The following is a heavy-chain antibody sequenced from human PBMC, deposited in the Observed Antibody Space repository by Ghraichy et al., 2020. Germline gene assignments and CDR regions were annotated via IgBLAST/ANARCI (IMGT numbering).Heavy chain of an antibody. CDR3: AMTTVTTRWFDP. Sequence: GGSLRLSCADSGFRFSSYAMSWVRQAPGKGLEWVSGISGSGSSTYYADSVKCRFAISRDNSRNTLYLQMNSLRAEDTALYYCAMTTVTTRWFDPWGQGALVTVSS. D-gene: IGHD4-11*01. CDR1: GFRFSSYA. CDR2: ISGSGSST. J-gene: IGHJ5*02. V-gene: IGHV3-23*01.